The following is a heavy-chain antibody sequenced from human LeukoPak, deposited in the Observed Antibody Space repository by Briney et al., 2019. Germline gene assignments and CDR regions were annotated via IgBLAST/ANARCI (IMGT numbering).Heavy chain of an antibody. J-gene: IGHJ4*02. Sequence: GGSLRLSCAASEFTFRNFAMSWVRQAPGKGLEWVSSISGSGGTTYYADAVKGRFTISRDNSKNALYLQMNSLRAEDTAIYYCAKAKLGPYCSSTSCPFDYWGQGTLVTVSS. CDR3: AKAKLGPYCSSTSCPFDY. CDR2: ISGSGGTT. D-gene: IGHD2-2*01. V-gene: IGHV3-23*01. CDR1: EFTFRNFA.